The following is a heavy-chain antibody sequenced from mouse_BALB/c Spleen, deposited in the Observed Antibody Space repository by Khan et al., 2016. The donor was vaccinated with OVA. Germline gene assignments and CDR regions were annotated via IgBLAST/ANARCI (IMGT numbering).Heavy chain of an antibody. Sequence: QIQLVQSGAELVRPGTSVKLSCKTSGYIFTSYWIHWVKQRSGQGLEWIARIYPGTDNTYYNEQFKDKATLTADKSSSTAYLQLSSLKSEDSAVFSCAKEAALDYFDYWGQGTTLTVSS. J-gene: IGHJ2*01. CDR1: GYIFTSYW. V-gene: IGHV1-76*01. D-gene: IGHD1-2*01. CDR3: AKEAALDYFDY. CDR2: IYPGTDNT.